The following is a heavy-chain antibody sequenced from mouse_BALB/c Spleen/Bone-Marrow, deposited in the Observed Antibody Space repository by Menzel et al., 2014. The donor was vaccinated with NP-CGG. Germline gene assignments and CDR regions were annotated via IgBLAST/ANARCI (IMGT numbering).Heavy chain of an antibody. D-gene: IGHD1-2*01. CDR1: GFDFSRYW. V-gene: IGHV4-1*02. J-gene: IGHJ3*01. Sequence: EVKLMESGGGLVQPGGSLKLSCAASGFDFSRYWMSWVRQAPGKGLEWIGEINPDSSTINYTPSLKDKFIISRDNAKNTLFLQLSKVRSEDTALYYSASLHYYCFFAYWGQGTLVTVSA. CDR2: INPDSSTI. CDR3: ASLHYYCFFAY.